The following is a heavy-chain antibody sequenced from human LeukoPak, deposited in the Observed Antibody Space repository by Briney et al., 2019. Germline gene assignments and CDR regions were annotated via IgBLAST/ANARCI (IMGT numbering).Heavy chain of an antibody. CDR1: GYTFTGYY. Sequence: ASVKVSCKASGYTFTGYYVHWVRQAPGQGLEWMGWINPNSGGTNYAQKFQGRVTMTRDTSISTACMELSRLRSDDTAVYYCARAWRAVAGSFFDYWGQGTLVTVSS. V-gene: IGHV1-2*02. CDR3: ARAWRAVAGSFFDY. D-gene: IGHD6-19*01. J-gene: IGHJ4*02. CDR2: INPNSGGT.